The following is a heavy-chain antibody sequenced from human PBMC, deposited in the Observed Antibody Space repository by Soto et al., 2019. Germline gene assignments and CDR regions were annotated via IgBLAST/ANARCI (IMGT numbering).Heavy chain of an antibody. Sequence: GGSLRLSCAASGFTFSSYAMSWVRQAPGKGLEWVSAISGSGGSTYYADSVKGRFTISRDNSKNTLYLQMNSLRAEDTAVYYCATGRSMVRGVILFDYWGQGTLVTVSS. CDR2: ISGSGGST. CDR1: GFTFSSYA. J-gene: IGHJ4*02. V-gene: IGHV3-23*01. D-gene: IGHD3-10*01. CDR3: ATGRSMVRGVILFDY.